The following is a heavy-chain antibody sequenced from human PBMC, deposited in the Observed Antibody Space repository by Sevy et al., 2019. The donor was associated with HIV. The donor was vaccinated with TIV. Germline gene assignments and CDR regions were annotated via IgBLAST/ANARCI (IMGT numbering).Heavy chain of an antibody. CDR2: IYSGDNT. CDR3: ARLSVYYYDDNGYYTTGNAFDI. J-gene: IGHJ3*02. CDR1: GFTLSTYW. Sequence: GGSLRLSCAASGFTLSTYWMSWVRQAPGKGLEWVSVIYSGDNTYHADSVKGRFTISRDRSKNTIYLQMNSLRTEDTAVYYCARLSVYYYDDNGYYTTGNAFDIWGQGTMVTVSS. V-gene: IGHV3-53*01. D-gene: IGHD3-22*01.